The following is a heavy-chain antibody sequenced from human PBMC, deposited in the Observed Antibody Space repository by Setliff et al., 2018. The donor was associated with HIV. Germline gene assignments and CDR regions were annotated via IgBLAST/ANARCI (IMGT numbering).Heavy chain of an antibody. CDR3: LTSSIGPLPWDY. V-gene: IGHV4-39*01. D-gene: IGHD6-6*01. Sequence: SETLSLTCSVSGGSVIKDNFYWGWIRQAPAKGLEWIGTLYFSGSTHYNTSLKSRVTISVDTSKNQFSLKMSSVTAADTAVYYCLTSSIGPLPWDYWGQGTLVTVSS. J-gene: IGHJ4*02. CDR2: LYFSGST. CDR1: GGSVIKDNFY.